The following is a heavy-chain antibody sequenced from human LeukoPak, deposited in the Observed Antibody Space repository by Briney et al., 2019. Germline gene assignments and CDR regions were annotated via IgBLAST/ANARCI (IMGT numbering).Heavy chain of an antibody. CDR1: GYTFTSYG. D-gene: IGHD5-18*01. CDR2: ISAYNGNT. V-gene: IGHV1-18*01. Sequence: ASVKVSCKASGYTFTSYGISWVRQAPGQGLEWMGWISAYNGNTNYAQKLQGRVTMTTDTSTSTAYMELRSLRSDDTAVYYCARRTGGYSYGFPGAYYYYGMDVWGQGTTVTVSS. J-gene: IGHJ6*02. CDR3: ARRTGGYSYGFPGAYYYYGMDV.